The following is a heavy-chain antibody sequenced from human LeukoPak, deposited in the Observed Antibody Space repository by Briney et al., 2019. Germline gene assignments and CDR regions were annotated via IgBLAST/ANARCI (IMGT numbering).Heavy chain of an antibody. J-gene: IGHJ4*02. V-gene: IGHV1-46*01. CDR3: ARDKDTARNKRKQGADY. Sequence: ASVTLSCKASGYTFTSYYMHWVRQAPAQGLEWMGIINPSGGSTSYAQKFQGRVTMTRDMSTSTVYMELSSLRSEDTAVYYCARDKDTARNKRKQGADYWGQGTLVTVSS. D-gene: IGHD5-18*01. CDR1: GYTFTSYY. CDR2: INPSGGST.